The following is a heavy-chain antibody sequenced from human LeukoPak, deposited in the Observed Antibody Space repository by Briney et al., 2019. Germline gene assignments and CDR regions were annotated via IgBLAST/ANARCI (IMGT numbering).Heavy chain of an antibody. CDR3: ARSFYYDGSGYWGFNF. D-gene: IGHD3-22*01. V-gene: IGHV4-39*01. CDR2: IYYSGTT. CDR1: GGTMSSSSYY. J-gene: IGHJ4*02. Sequence: SETLSLTCTVSGGTMSSSSYYWAWIRQSPGKGLEWIANIYYSGTTYYNPSLKSRVTISVDTSKNQFSLKLSSVTAADTAVYYCARSFYYDGSGYWGFNFWGQGTLVTVSS.